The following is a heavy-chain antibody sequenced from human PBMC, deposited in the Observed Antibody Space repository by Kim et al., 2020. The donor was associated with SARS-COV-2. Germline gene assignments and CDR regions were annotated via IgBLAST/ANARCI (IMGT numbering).Heavy chain of an antibody. D-gene: IGHD2-15*01. CDR3: TCGRGSCYSGGSGY. CDR1: GFTFSTHV. CDR2: ISGSGGGT. V-gene: IGHV3-23*01. Sequence: GGSLRLSCAASGFTFSTHVMSWVCQAPGKGLEGVSIISGSGGGTFYADSVKGRFTISRDNSKNTLYLQMNSLRAEDTAVHYCTCGRGSCYSGGSGYWGQG. J-gene: IGHJ4*02.